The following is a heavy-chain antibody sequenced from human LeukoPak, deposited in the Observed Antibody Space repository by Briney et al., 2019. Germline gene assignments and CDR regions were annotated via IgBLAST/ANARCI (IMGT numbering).Heavy chain of an antibody. CDR2: IKQDGSEK. V-gene: IGHV3-7*01. J-gene: IGHJ3*02. Sequence: GSLRLSCAASGFTFSSNWMSWVRQAPGKGLEWAANIKQDGSEKYYVDSVKGRFTISRDNAKNSLYLQMNSLRAEDTAVYYCARDRAFDIWGQGTMVTVSS. CDR1: GFTFSSNW. CDR3: ARDRAFDI.